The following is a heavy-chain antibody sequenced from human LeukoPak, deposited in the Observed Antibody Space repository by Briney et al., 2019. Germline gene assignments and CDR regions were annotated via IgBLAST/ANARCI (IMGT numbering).Heavy chain of an antibody. V-gene: IGHV3-7*01. CDR1: GFTFSTYW. J-gene: IGHJ3*02. CDR3: ARDGRYCSGGSCYSTVGAFDI. Sequence: GSLGLSCAASGFTFSTYWMSWVRQAPGKGLEWVANIKLDGSEKSYVDSVKGRFTISRDNAKNSLYLQMNSLRAEDTAVYYCARDGRYCSGGSCYSTVGAFDIWGQGTMVTVSS. D-gene: IGHD2-15*01. CDR2: IKLDGSEK.